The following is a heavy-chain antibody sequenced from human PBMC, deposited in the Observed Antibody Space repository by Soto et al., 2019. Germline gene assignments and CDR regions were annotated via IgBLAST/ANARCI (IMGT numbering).Heavy chain of an antibody. CDR1: GFTFSSYS. CDR3: ARDRYHPPESSGWYDPFDI. D-gene: IGHD6-19*01. CDR2: ISSSSSYI. Sequence: PGGSLRLSCAASGFTFSSYSMNWVRQAPGKGLEWVSSISSSSSYIYYADSVKGRFTISRDNAKNSLYLQMNSLRAEDTAVYYCARDRYHPPESSGWYDPFDIWGQGTMVTVSS. J-gene: IGHJ3*02. V-gene: IGHV3-21*01.